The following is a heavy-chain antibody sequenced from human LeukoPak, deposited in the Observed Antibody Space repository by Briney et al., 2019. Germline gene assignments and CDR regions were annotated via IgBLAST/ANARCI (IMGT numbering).Heavy chain of an antibody. V-gene: IGHV4-59*08. CDR3: ARQGYSSSWYPSYAFDI. J-gene: IGHJ3*02. Sequence: SETLSLTCTASGGSISSYYWSWIRQPPGKGLEWIGYIYYSGSTNYNPSLKSRVTISVDTSKNQFSLKLSSVTAADTAVYYCARQGYSSSWYPSYAFDIWGQGTMVTVSS. CDR2: IYYSGST. D-gene: IGHD6-13*01. CDR1: GGSISSYY.